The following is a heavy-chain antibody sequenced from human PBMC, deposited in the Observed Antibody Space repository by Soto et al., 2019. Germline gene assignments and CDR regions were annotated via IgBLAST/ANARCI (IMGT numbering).Heavy chain of an antibody. CDR1: GFTFTSYW. Sequence: EVQLVESGGHLVQPGGSLRLSCAASGFTFTSYWMHWVRQAPGKGLVWVSRINSDESRTTYADSVKGRFTISRDNAKNTLYLQMNSLRAEDTAVYYCAREGRGGDSHFDSWGQGTLVTVSS. CDR2: INSDESRT. CDR3: AREGRGGDSHFDS. J-gene: IGHJ4*02. V-gene: IGHV3-74*01. D-gene: IGHD2-21*02.